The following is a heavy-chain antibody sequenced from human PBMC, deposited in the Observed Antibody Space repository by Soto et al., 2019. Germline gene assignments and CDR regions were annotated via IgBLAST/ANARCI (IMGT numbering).Heavy chain of an antibody. CDR2: IIPILGIA. Sequence: GASVKVSCKASGGTFSSYTISWVRQAPGQGLEWMGRIIPILGIANYAQKFQGRVTITADKSTSTAYMELSSLRSEDTAVYYCASSSFRELRYYFDYWGQGTLVTVSS. CDR3: ASSSFRELRYYFDY. J-gene: IGHJ4*02. CDR1: GGTFSSYT. V-gene: IGHV1-69*02. D-gene: IGHD1-26*01.